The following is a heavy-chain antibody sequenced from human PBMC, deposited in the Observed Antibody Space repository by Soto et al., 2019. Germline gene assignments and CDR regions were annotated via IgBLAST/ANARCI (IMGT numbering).Heavy chain of an antibody. J-gene: IGHJ1*01. CDR1: GFTFSSYA. Sequence: GGSLRLSCAASGFTFSSYAMSWVRQAPGKGLEWVSAISGSGGSTYYADSAKGRFTISRDNSKNTLYLQMNSLRAEDTAVYYCATLYCYEYFQHWGQGTLVTVSS. CDR2: ISGSGGST. D-gene: IGHD3-22*01. V-gene: IGHV3-23*01. CDR3: ATLYCYEYFQH.